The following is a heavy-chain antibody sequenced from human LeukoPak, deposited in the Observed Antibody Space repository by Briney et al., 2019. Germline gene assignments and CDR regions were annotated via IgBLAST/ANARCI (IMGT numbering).Heavy chain of an antibody. CDR2: IYHSGST. Sequence: SQTLSLTCTVSGGSISSGGYYWSWIRQPPGKGLEWIGYIYHSGSTYYNPSLKSRVTISVDRSKNQFPLKLSSVTAADTAVYYCAREGRNYDFWSGYFDYWGQGTLVTVSS. CDR3: AREGRNYDFWSGYFDY. D-gene: IGHD3-3*01. J-gene: IGHJ4*02. V-gene: IGHV4-30-2*01. CDR1: GGSISSGGYY.